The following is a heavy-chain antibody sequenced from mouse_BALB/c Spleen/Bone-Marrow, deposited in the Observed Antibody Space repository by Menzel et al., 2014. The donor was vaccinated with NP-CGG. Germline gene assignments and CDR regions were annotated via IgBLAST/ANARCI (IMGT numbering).Heavy chain of an antibody. CDR1: GYTFTDYA. CDR3: ASPIYYGNYEGFAY. J-gene: IGHJ3*01. Sequence: QVQLKQSGPELVRPGVSVKISCKGSGYTFTDYAMHWVKQSHAKSLEWIGVISTYSGNTNYNQKFKGKATMTVDKSSSTAYMGLARLTTEDSAIYYCASPIYYGNYEGFAYWGQGTLVTVSA. D-gene: IGHD2-1*01. CDR2: ISTYSGNT. V-gene: IGHV1-67*01.